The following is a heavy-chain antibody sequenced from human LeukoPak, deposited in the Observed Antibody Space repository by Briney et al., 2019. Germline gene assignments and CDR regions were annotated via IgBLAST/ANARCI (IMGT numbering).Heavy chain of an antibody. Sequence: PGGSLRLSCVASGFTFSSYWMHWVRQDPRKGLVWVSRINGDARNINYADSVRGRFTISRDNAKNTLYLQMNTLRVEDTAVYYCTRDLMDYDVSTGLHHYYMDVWGQGTTVTVSS. V-gene: IGHV3-74*01. CDR3: TRDLMDYDVSTGLHHYYMDV. CDR2: INGDARNI. J-gene: IGHJ6*02. CDR1: GFTFSSYW. D-gene: IGHD3-9*01.